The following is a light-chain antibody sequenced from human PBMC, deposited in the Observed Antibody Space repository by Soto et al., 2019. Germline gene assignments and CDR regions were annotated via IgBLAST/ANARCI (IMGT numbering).Light chain of an antibody. CDR1: SSDVGGYNY. Sequence: LTQPRSVSGSPGQSVTISCSGTSSDVGGYNYVSWYQQYPGTAPKLMIYDVSMRPSGVPYRFSGSKSGNTASLTISGLQAEDEADYYCCSYAGSYTFYVFGSGTKVTVL. V-gene: IGLV2-11*01. CDR3: CSYAGSYTFYV. J-gene: IGLJ1*01. CDR2: DVS.